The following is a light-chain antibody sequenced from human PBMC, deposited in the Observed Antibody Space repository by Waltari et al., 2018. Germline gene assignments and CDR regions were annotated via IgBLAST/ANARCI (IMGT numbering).Light chain of an antibody. CDR2: GVS. CDR3: CSYTTSNTWI. J-gene: IGLJ2*01. Sequence: QSAPTQPPSVSGSPGQSVTISCTGTNSDIGGYTYVSWYQQHPGKSPKLMIYGVSNRPSGVSDRFSGSKSGNTASLTISGLQAEDEADYYCCSYTTSNTWIFGGGTRLTVL. CDR1: NSDIGGYTY. V-gene: IGLV2-14*03.